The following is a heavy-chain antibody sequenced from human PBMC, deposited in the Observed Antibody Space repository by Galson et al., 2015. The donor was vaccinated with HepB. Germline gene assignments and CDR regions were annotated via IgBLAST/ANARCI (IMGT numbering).Heavy chain of an antibody. J-gene: IGHJ6*03. CDR3: AKGGSGSNYHTYYYYYYMDV. V-gene: IGHV3-23*01. CDR2: ISGGGGGT. Sequence: SLRLSCAASGFTVSSSYMSWVRQAPGKGLEWVSAISGGGGGTYYADSVKGRFTISRDNSKNTLYLQMNSLRAEDTAVYYCAKGGSGSNYHTYYYYYYMDVWGKGTTVTVSS. CDR1: GFTVSSSY. D-gene: IGHD3-10*01.